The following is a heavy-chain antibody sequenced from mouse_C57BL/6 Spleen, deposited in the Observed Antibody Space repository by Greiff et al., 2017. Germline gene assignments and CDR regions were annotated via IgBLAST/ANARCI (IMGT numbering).Heavy chain of an antibody. V-gene: IGHV14-4*01. CDR1: GFNIKDDY. J-gene: IGHJ2*01. CDR3: TTGDPRGFDY. Sequence: EVQLQQSGAELVRPGASVKLSCTASGFNIKDDYMHWVKQRPEQGLEWIGWIDPENGDTEYASKFQGKATITADTSSNTAYLQLSSLTSEDTAVYYCTTGDPRGFDYWGQGTTLTVSS. CDR2: IDPENGDT.